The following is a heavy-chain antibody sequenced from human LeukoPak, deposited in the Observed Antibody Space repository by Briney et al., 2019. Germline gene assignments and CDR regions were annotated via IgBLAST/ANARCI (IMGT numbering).Heavy chain of an antibody. J-gene: IGHJ4*02. CDR2: ISSSSSYI. CDR3: ARDHSYGYFFDY. D-gene: IGHD5-18*01. V-gene: IGHV3-21*01. CDR1: RFTFSSYS. Sequence: GGSLRLSCAASRFTFSSYSMNWVRQAPGKGLEWVSSISSSSSYIYYADSVKGRFTISRDNAKNSLYLQMNSLRAEDTAVYYCARDHSYGYFFDYWGQGTLVTVSS.